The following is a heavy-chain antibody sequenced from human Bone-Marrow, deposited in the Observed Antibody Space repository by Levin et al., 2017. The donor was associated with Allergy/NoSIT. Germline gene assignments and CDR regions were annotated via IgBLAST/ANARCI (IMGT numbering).Heavy chain of an antibody. CDR3: ARGWISSAFSH. Sequence: ASVKVSCKASGYTFTDYYIHWVRQAPGQGLEWMGWINPDSGGTYYAQKFQGRVTMTRDTSINTAYMELSRLRSDDTAVYYCARGWISSAFSHWGQGILVTVSS. V-gene: IGHV1-2*02. CDR1: GYTFTDYY. CDR2: INPDSGGT. D-gene: IGHD3-22*01. J-gene: IGHJ4*02.